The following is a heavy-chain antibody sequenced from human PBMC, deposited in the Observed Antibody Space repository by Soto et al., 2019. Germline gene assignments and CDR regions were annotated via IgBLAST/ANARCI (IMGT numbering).Heavy chain of an antibody. J-gene: IGHJ6*02. D-gene: IGHD3-22*01. Sequence: EVQLVESGGGLVQPGGSLRLSCAASGFTFSSYWMSWVRQAPGKGLEWVANIKQDGSEKYYVDSVKGRFTISRDNAKNSLYLQMNSLGAEDTAVYYCARFYYDSSGYLPSPYYYYYGMDVWGQGTTVTVSS. CDR2: IKQDGSEK. CDR3: ARFYYDSSGYLPSPYYYYYGMDV. V-gene: IGHV3-7*04. CDR1: GFTFSSYW.